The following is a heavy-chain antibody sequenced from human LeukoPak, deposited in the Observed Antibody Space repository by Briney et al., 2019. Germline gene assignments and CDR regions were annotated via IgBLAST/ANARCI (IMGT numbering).Heavy chain of an antibody. V-gene: IGHV3-21*01. CDR1: GFTFSDYT. D-gene: IGHD3-16*01. CDR2: ISISSSVI. J-gene: IGHJ4*02. Sequence: GESLRLSCAASGFTFSDYTMYWVRQAPGRGLEWLASISISSSVIYYADSVKGRFTISRDNAKNTLFLQMDSLRVEDTGHYYCARDLGARGHWGQGTLVIVSS. CDR3: ARDLGARGH.